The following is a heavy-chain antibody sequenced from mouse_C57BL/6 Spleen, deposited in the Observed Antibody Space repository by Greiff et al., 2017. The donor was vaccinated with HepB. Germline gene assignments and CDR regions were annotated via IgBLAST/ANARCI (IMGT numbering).Heavy chain of an antibody. V-gene: IGHV1-4*01. CDR2: INPSSGYT. Sequence: VQLLQSGAELARPGASVKMSCKASGYTFTSYTMHWVKQRPGQGLEWIGYINPSSGYTKYNQKFKDKATLTADKSSSTAYMQLSSLTSEDSAVYYCARGRLRLYFDYWGQGTTLTVSS. D-gene: IGHD2-4*01. CDR1: GYTFTSYT. CDR3: ARGRLRLYFDY. J-gene: IGHJ2*01.